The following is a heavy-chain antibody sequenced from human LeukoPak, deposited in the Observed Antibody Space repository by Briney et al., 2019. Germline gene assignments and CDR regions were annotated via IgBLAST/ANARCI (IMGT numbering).Heavy chain of an antibody. J-gene: IGHJ5*02. CDR2: INPNSGGT. CDR3: ARDGDYYDSSGSFDP. CDR1: GYTFTGYY. Sequence: ASVKVSCKASGYTFTGYYMHWVRQAPGQGLEWMGWINPNSGGTNYAQKFQGRVTMTRDTSISTDYMELSRLRSDDTAVYYCARDGDYYDSSGSFDPWGQGTLVTVSS. V-gene: IGHV1-2*02. D-gene: IGHD3-22*01.